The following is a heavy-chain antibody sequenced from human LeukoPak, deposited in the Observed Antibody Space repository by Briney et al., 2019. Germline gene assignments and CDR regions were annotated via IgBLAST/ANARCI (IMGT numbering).Heavy chain of an antibody. CDR2: ITYDGDTT. Sequence: ARSLRLSCAASGFTFSSCGMHWVRQAPGKGLEWVAVITYDGDTTYFEDSVKGRFTISRDTSKSTLYLQMNSLGAEDTAVYYCVKEQGSGSYRTADYWAQGTLVTVSS. CDR1: GFTFSSCG. D-gene: IGHD3-10*01. CDR3: VKEQGSGSYRTADY. V-gene: IGHV3-30*18. J-gene: IGHJ4*02.